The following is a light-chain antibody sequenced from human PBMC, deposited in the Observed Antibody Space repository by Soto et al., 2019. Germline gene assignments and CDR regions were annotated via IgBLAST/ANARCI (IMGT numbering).Light chain of an antibody. CDR1: QSVSSSY. CDR3: QQYGSSRGYN. J-gene: IGKJ2*01. Sequence: EIVLTQSPGTLSLSPGERATLSCRASQSVSSSYLAWYQQKPGQAPRLLIYGASSRATGIPDRFSGSGSGTDCTLTISRLEPEDFAVYYCQQYGSSRGYNFDQGTKLEVK. CDR2: GAS. V-gene: IGKV3-20*01.